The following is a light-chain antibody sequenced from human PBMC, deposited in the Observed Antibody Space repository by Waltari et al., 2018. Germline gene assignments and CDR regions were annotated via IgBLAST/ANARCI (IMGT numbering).Light chain of an antibody. CDR2: DAS. CDR3: QKYVSLPAT. J-gene: IGKJ1*01. Sequence: EIVLTQSPGTLSLSPGERATLSCRASQIVGKSLAWYQQKPGQAPRLLIYDASSRATGIPDRFSGSGFGPDFSLTISRREPEDFAVYYCQKYVSLPATFGQGTKVEIK. CDR1: QIVGKS. V-gene: IGKV3-20*01.